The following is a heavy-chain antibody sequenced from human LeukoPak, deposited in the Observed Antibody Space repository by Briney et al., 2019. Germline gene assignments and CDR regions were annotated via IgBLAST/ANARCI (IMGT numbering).Heavy chain of an antibody. Sequence: GGSLRLSCAASGFTFNAFGMNWVRQAPGKGLEWVSYIGTTSGAIYYADSVKGRFTISRDSAKNSLYLQMNRLRVEDTAVYYCARFRTWGDKAFDYWGQGTLVTVSS. J-gene: IGHJ4*02. CDR2: IGTTSGAI. CDR3: ARFRTWGDKAFDY. V-gene: IGHV3-48*01. CDR1: GFTFNAFG. D-gene: IGHD2-21*02.